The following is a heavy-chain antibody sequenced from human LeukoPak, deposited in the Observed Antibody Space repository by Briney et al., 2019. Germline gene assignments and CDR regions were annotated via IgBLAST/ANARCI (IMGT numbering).Heavy chain of an antibody. CDR2: FSVRYNVI. Sequence: GGSLRLSCAASGFALTNFDMNWIRQAPGKGLDGVSFFSVRYNVIYYADSVKGRFTVSTDEAKNSLYLQMNSLRAEDTALYYCVRDLPVAAADFWGQGTLVTVSS. CDR1: GFALTNFD. CDR3: VRDLPVAAADF. D-gene: IGHD6-25*01. V-gene: IGHV3-48*01. J-gene: IGHJ4*02.